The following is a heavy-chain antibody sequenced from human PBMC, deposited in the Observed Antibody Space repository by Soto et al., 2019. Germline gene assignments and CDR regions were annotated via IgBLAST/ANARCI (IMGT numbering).Heavy chain of an antibody. CDR2: IYYSGST. V-gene: IGHV4-31*03. CDR3: ATAMTTVTKIDY. D-gene: IGHD4-17*01. CDR1: GGSISSGVYY. Sequence: TLSLTCTVSGGSISSGVYYWSWIRQHPGKGLEWIGYIYYSGSTYYNPSLKSRVAISVDTSKNQFSLKLSSVTAADTAVYYCATAMTTVTKIDYWGQGTLVTVSS. J-gene: IGHJ4*02.